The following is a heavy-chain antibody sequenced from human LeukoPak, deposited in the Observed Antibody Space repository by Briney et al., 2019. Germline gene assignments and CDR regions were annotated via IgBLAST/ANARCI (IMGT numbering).Heavy chain of an antibody. CDR2: ISSSSSYI. V-gene: IGHV3-21*01. Sequence: GGSLRLSCAASGFTFSSYSMNWVRQAPGKGLEWVSSISSSSSYIYYADSVKGRFTISRDNAKNSLYLQMNSLRAEDTAVYYCARDYAGHSSSLGYWGQGTLVTVSS. D-gene: IGHD6-6*01. J-gene: IGHJ4*02. CDR1: GFTFSSYS. CDR3: ARDYAGHSSSLGY.